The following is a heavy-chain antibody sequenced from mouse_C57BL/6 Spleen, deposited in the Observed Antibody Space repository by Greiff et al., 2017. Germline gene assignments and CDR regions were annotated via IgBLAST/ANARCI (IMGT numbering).Heavy chain of an antibody. CDR3: ASGNDGGFAY. J-gene: IGHJ3*01. D-gene: IGHD2-2*01. V-gene: IGHV3-6*01. CDR2: ISYDGSN. CDR1: GYSITSGYY. Sequence: ESGPGLVKPSQSLSLTCSVTGYSITSGYYWNWIRQFPGNKLEWMGYISYDGSNNYNPSLKNRISITRDTSKNQFFLKLNSVTTEDTATYYCASGNDGGFAYWGQGTLVTVSA.